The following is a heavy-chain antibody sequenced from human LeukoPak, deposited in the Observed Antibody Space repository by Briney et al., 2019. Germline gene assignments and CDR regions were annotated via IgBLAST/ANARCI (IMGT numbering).Heavy chain of an antibody. Sequence: ASVKVSCKVSGYTLTELSMHWVRQAPGKGLEWMGGFDPEDGETIYAQKFQGRVTMTEDTSTDTAYMELSSLRSEDTAVYYCATAQYIGSPDYYYYYMDVWGKGTTVTVSS. D-gene: IGHD1-26*01. CDR2: FDPEDGET. J-gene: IGHJ6*03. CDR3: ATAQYIGSPDYYYYYMDV. V-gene: IGHV1-24*01. CDR1: GYTLTELS.